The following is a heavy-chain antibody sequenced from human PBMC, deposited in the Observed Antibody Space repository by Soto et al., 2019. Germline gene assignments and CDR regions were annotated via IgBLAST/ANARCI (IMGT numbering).Heavy chain of an antibody. CDR3: TRGAGAPWVRFDS. Sequence: SETLSLTCVVSVYSITSGFYLGWVRQSPGKGLEWIGSISYSAKTFYNPSLASRLSIAVDTSMNQFSLRLTSVTAADTALYYCTRGAGAPWVRFDSWGQGTLVTVSS. CDR2: ISYSAKT. D-gene: IGHD3-22*01. J-gene: IGHJ4*02. V-gene: IGHV4-38-2*01. CDR1: VYSITSGFY.